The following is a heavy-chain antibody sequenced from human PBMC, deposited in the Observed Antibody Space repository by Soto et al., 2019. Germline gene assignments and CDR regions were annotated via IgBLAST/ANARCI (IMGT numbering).Heavy chain of an antibody. D-gene: IGHD3-10*01. J-gene: IGHJ5*02. Sequence: PSETLSLTCTVSGGSISSGGYYWSWIRQHPGKGLEWIGYIYYSGSTYYNPSLKSRVTISVGTSKNQFSLKLSSVTAADTAVYYCARQEGGLWFGELLFHWFDPWGQGTLVTVSS. V-gene: IGHV4-31*03. CDR3: ARQEGGLWFGELLFHWFDP. CDR2: IYYSGST. CDR1: GGSISSGGYY.